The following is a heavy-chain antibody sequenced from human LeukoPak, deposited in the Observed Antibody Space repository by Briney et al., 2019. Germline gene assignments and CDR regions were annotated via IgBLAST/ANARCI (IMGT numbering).Heavy chain of an antibody. J-gene: IGHJ6*03. V-gene: IGHV4-39*01. D-gene: IGHD3-3*01. CDR1: GGSISSSSYY. Sequence: SETLSLICTVSGGSISSSSYYWGWIRQPPGKGLEWIGSIYYSGSTNYNPSLKSRVTISVDTSKNQFSLKLSSVTAADTAVYYCARHPSVLKYGLETYYYYYMDVWGKGTTVTISS. CDR3: ARHPSVLKYGLETYYYYYMDV. CDR2: IYYSGST.